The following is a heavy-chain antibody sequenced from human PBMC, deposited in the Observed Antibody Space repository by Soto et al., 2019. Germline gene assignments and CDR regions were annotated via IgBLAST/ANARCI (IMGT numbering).Heavy chain of an antibody. Sequence: GASVKVSCKASGYTFTSYAMHWVRQAPGQRLEWMGWINAGNGNTKYSQKFQGRVTITRDTSASTAYMELSSLRSEDTAVYYCARVCCRESRQWLVPFDYWGQGTLVTVSS. CDR3: ARVCCRESRQWLVPFDY. J-gene: IGHJ4*02. D-gene: IGHD6-19*01. V-gene: IGHV1-3*01. CDR1: GYTFTSYA. CDR2: INAGNGNT.